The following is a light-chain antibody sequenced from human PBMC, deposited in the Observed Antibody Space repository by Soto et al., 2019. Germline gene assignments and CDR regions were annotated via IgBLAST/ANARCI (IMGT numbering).Light chain of an antibody. CDR3: QKYGNFWT. CDR2: GAS. J-gene: IGKJ1*01. Sequence: EIALTQSPATLSVSSGERATISCRASQSVSSNLAWYQQKPGQAPRLLIYGASTRATGIPARFSGSGSGTDFSLTIRRLEPDDFAVYYCQKYGNFWTFGQGTKVDIK. CDR1: QSVSSN. V-gene: IGKV3-15*01.